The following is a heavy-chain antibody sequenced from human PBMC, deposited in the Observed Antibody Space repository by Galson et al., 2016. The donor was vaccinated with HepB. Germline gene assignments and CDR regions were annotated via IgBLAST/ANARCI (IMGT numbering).Heavy chain of an antibody. CDR2: VWSDGNNK. J-gene: IGHJ4*02. V-gene: IGHV3-33*01. CDR1: GFTFSSYA. D-gene: IGHD2-21*02. Sequence: SLRLSCAASGFTFSSYAMHWVRQAPGKGLEWVAVVWSDGNNKYYADSVKGRFTISSDNSNNTLCLQMDSLRAEDTAVYYCARDHSSCAGDCYNFAYWGQGTLVTVSS. CDR3: ARDHSSCAGDCYNFAY.